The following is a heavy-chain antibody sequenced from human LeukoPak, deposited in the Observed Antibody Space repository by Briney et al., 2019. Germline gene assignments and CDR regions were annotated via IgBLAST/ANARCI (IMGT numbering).Heavy chain of an antibody. Sequence: GSLRLSCAASGFTLSSYTINWARQPPGKGLEWVSSISSGSSFIYYADSVKGRFTISRDNSKNSLSLQLSSLRAEDTAVYYCAVSLTTGGIFDYWGQGTLVTVSS. J-gene: IGHJ4*02. D-gene: IGHD1/OR15-1a*01. CDR3: AVSLTTGGIFDY. CDR2: ISSGSSFI. CDR1: GFTLSSYT. V-gene: IGHV3-21*01.